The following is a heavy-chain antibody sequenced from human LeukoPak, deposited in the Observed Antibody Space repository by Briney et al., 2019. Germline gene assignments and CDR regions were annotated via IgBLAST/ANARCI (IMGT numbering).Heavy chain of an antibody. Sequence: PGGSLRLSCAASGFTFSSYSMNWVRQAPGKGLEWVSYISSSSSTIYYADSVKGRFTISRDNAKNSLYLQMNSLRAEDTAVYYCAREGGGYSYGYFDYWGQGTLVTVSS. D-gene: IGHD5-18*01. V-gene: IGHV3-48*01. J-gene: IGHJ4*02. CDR1: GFTFSSYS. CDR3: AREGGGYSYGYFDY. CDR2: ISSSSSTI.